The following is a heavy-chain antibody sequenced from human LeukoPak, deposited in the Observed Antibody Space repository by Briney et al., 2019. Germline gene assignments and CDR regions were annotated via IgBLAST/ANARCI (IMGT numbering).Heavy chain of an antibody. V-gene: IGHV1-2*02. Sequence: VRQAPXXXLXXXGXINPXSGRTNYAQTFQGRVTMPRHTSITPPYMELSRLRSDDTAVYYCARGYCSGGSCYSVENWFDHWGQGTLVTVSS. J-gene: IGHJ5*02. CDR3: ARGYCSGGSCYSVENWFDH. CDR2: INPXSGRT. D-gene: IGHD2-15*01.